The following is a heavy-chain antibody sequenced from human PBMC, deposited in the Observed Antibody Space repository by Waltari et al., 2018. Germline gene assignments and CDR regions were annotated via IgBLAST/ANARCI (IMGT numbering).Heavy chain of an antibody. D-gene: IGHD2-15*01. CDR1: GFTFRSYG. CDR2: IWYDGNNE. Sequence: QVQLVESGGGVVQPGRSLRLSCAASGFTFRSYGMHWVRQASGKGVESVRVIWYDGNNEYYADSVKGRFTISRDNSKNTLHLQMNSLRAEDTAVYYCARDLGYCSGGSCYALFSYGMDVWGQGTTVTVSS. J-gene: IGHJ6*02. V-gene: IGHV3-33*01. CDR3: ARDLGYCSGGSCYALFSYGMDV.